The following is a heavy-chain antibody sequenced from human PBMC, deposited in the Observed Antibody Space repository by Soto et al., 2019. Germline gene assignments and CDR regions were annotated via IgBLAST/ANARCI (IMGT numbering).Heavy chain of an antibody. CDR2: IYYGGSI. CDR1: GGSISSGY. J-gene: IGHJ5*02. V-gene: IGHV4-59*01. CDR3: TGAYYDINGYSLDP. Sequence: SETLSLTCSVSGGSISSGYWTWFRQPPGKGLEWIGYIYYGGSINYNPSLKSRVIISVDTAKNQFSLRLSSVTAADTAVYYCTGAYYDINGYSLDPWGQGTSVT. D-gene: IGHD3-22*01.